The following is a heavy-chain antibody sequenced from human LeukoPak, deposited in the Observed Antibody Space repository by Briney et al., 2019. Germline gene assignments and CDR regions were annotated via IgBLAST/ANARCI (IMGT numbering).Heavy chain of an antibody. J-gene: IGHJ4*02. CDR1: GGSISRYY. Sequence: SETLSLTCTVSGGSISRYYWSWIRQPPGKGLEWIGYIYYSGSTYYNPSLKSRVTISVDTSKNQFSLKLSSVTAADTAVYYCARVFYYDSSGTLGGFDYWGQGTLVTVSS. V-gene: IGHV4-30-4*08. CDR3: ARVFYYDSSGTLGGFDY. D-gene: IGHD3-22*01. CDR2: IYYSGST.